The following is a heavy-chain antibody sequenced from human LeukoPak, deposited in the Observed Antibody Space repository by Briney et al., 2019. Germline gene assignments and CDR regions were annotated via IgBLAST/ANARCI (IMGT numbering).Heavy chain of an antibody. D-gene: IGHD4-11*01. CDR1: GGSISSGGYY. J-gene: IGHJ5*02. CDR3: ARGLTTVTPGENWFDP. CDR2: IYHSGST. V-gene: IGHV4-31*03. Sequence: SQTLSLTCTVSGGSISSGGYYWSWIRQHPGKGLEWIGYIYHSGSTYYNPSLKSRVTISVDTSKNQFSLKLSSVTAADTAVYYCARGLTTVTPGENWFDPWGQGTLVTVSS.